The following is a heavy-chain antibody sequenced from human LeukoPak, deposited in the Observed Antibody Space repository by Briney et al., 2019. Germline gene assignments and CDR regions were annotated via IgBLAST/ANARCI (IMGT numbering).Heavy chain of an antibody. Sequence: GESLKISCKGSGYSFTSYWIGWVRQMPGKGLEWMGIIYPGDSDTRYSPSFQGQVTISADKSISTAYLQWSSRQASDTAMYYCARRHIAAAADYYYYYMDVWGKGTTVTVSS. J-gene: IGHJ6*03. CDR2: IYPGDSDT. CDR3: ARRHIAAAADYYYYYMDV. V-gene: IGHV5-51*01. D-gene: IGHD6-13*01. CDR1: GYSFTSYW.